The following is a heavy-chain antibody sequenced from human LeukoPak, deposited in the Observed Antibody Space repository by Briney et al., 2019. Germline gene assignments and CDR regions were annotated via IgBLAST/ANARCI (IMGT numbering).Heavy chain of an antibody. J-gene: IGHJ4*02. CDR1: GFTFSSYA. CDR2: ISGGGGST. V-gene: IGHV3-23*01. D-gene: IGHD3-22*01. Sequence: GGSLRLSCAASGFTFSSYAMSWVRQAPGKGLEWVSAISGGGGSTYYADSVKGRFTISRDNSKNTLYLQMNSLRAEDTAVYYCAGDRRDYYDSSGPFDYWGQGTLVAVSS. CDR3: AGDRRDYYDSSGPFDY.